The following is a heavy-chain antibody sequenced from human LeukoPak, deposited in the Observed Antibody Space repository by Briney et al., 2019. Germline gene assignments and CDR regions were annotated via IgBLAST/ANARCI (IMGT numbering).Heavy chain of an antibody. D-gene: IGHD6-25*01. V-gene: IGHV3-30*18. CDR2: ISYDGRNK. CDR1: GFTFSNSG. J-gene: IGHJ4*02. CDR3: AKDHSIAAAGYYFDY. Sequence: PGRSLRLSCAVSGFTFSNSGMHWVRQAPGKGLEWVAVISYDGRNKYYTDSVKGRFTISRDNSKNTVYLRMNSLRAEDTAVYYCAKDHSIAAAGYYFDYWGQGTLVTVSS.